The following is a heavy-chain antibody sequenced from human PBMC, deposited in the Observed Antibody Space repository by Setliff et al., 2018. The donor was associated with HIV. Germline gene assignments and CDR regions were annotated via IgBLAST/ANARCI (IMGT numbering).Heavy chain of an antibody. V-gene: IGHV4-4*07. Sequence: SETLSLTCSVSGDSISNYYWSWIRQPAGKGLEWVGRIYTSGKANYNPSLKSRVTMSIDTSQNQFSLKLSSVTAADTAVYYCARGPLTIFGVVIIPNYFGYWGQGTLVTV. CDR3: ARGPLTIFGVVIIPNYFGY. J-gene: IGHJ4*02. D-gene: IGHD3-3*01. CDR2: IYTSGKA. CDR1: GDSISNYY.